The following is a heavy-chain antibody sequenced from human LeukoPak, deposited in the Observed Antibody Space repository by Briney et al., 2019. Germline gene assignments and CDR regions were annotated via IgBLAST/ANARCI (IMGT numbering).Heavy chain of an antibody. D-gene: IGHD4-17*01. V-gene: IGHV4-59*01. CDR3: ARSDVDGPLGGYQYDYGDSSFDY. Sequence: SETLSLTCTVSGGSISSYYWSWIRQPPGKGLEWIGYIYYSGSTNYNPSLKSRVTISVDTSKNQFSLKLSSVTAADTAVYYCARSDVDGPLGGYQYDYGDSSFDYWGQGTLVTVSS. J-gene: IGHJ4*02. CDR2: IYYSGST. CDR1: GGSISSYY.